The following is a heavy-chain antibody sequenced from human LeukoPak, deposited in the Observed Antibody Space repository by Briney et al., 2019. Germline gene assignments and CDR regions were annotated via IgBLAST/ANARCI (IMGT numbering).Heavy chain of an antibody. CDR3: ARPTLQTLVA. CDR2: INPNTGAT. Sequence: ASVKVSCKASGYTFTGYYIHWVRQAPGPGLEWMGWINPNTGATNYAQNFQGRVTMTRDTSNSTAYMELSSLISDDTAVYYCARPTLQTLVAWGQGTLVTVSS. CDR1: GYTFTGYY. D-gene: IGHD4-11*01. J-gene: IGHJ5*02. V-gene: IGHV1-2*02.